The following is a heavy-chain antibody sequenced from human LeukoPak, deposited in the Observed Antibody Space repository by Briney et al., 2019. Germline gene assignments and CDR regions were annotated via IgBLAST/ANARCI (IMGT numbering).Heavy chain of an antibody. J-gene: IGHJ4*02. Sequence: SETLSLTCTVSGGSISSSSYYWGWIRQPAGKGLEWIGRIYTSGSTNYNPSLKSRVTMSVDTSKNQFSLKLSSVTAADTAVYYCASEVDSSGVVDYWGQGTLVTVSS. CDR2: IYTSGST. CDR3: ASEVDSSGVVDY. CDR1: GGSISSSSYY. D-gene: IGHD3-22*01. V-gene: IGHV4-61*02.